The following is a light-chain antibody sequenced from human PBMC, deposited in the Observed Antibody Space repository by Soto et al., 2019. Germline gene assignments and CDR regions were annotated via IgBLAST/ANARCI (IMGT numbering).Light chain of an antibody. CDR2: AAS. Sequence: DIRMTQSPSSLSSSVGDRVTIACRASQDISTYLAWYQQKPGKVPKLLIYAASTLLSGVTSRFSGSGSGTDFTLTISSLQPEDVATYYCQKYNTAPLTFGQGTKVEIK. J-gene: IGKJ1*01. CDR3: QKYNTAPLT. V-gene: IGKV1-27*01. CDR1: QDISTY.